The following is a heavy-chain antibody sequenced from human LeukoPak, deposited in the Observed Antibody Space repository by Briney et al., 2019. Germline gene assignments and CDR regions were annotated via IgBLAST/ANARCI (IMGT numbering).Heavy chain of an antibody. J-gene: IGHJ4*02. CDR2: ISSSSSTI. V-gene: IGHV3-48*01. CDR3: ARSDWRGY. CDR1: GFTFSSYS. D-gene: IGHD1-1*01. Sequence: GSLRLSCAASGFTFSSYSMNWVRQAPGKGLEWVSYISSSSSTIYYADSVKGRFTISRDNAKNSLYLQMNSLRAEDTAVYYCARSDWRGYWGQGTLVTVSS.